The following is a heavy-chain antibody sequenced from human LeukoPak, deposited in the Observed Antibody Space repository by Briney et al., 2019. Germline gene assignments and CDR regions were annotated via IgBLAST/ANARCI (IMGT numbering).Heavy chain of an antibody. CDR3: VRVAYSSSWSAPFDY. Sequence: GASLRLSCSASGFSFSIYSMHWVRQAPGKGLEYVSAISSNGRNTYYADSVKGRFTVSRDNSKNTLYLQMSSLRAEDTAVYYCVRVAYSSSWSAPFDYWGQGTLVTVSS. V-gene: IGHV3-64D*06. J-gene: IGHJ4*02. CDR1: GFSFSIYS. D-gene: IGHD6-13*01. CDR2: ISSNGRNT.